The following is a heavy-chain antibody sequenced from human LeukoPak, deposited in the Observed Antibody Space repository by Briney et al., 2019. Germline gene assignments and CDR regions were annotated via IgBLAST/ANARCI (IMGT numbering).Heavy chain of an antibody. CDR2: IYYSGST. J-gene: IGHJ4*02. D-gene: IGHD5-18*01. CDR1: GGSISSYY. CDR3: ARASVRGYSYGY. Sequence: SETLSLTCTVSGGSISSYYWSWIRQPPGKGLEWIGYIYYSGSTNYNPSLKSRVTISVDTSKNQFSLKLSSVTAADTAVYYCARASVRGYSYGYWGQGTLVTVSS. V-gene: IGHV4-59*01.